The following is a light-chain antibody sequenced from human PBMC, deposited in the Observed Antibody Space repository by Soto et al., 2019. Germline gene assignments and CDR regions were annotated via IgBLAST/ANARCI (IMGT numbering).Light chain of an antibody. CDR2: GAS. CDR1: QSVSNNY. CDR3: QQYGSSGT. V-gene: IGKV3-20*01. J-gene: IGKJ1*01. Sequence: EIVLTQSPGTLSLSPGERATLSCRASQSVSNNYLAWYQQKPGQAPRLLIYGASNRATGIPDRFSVSGSGTDFAVTISRLEPEDFAVYYCQQYGSSGTYGQGTKVEIK.